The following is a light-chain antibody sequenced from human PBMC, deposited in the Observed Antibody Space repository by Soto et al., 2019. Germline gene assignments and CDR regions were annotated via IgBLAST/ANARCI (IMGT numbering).Light chain of an antibody. CDR3: QQYYSYPRT. Sequence: DIQMTQSPSTLSASVGDRVTITCRASQSIVSWLAWYQQKPGKAPKFLIYAASTLQSGVPSRFSGSGSGTDFTLTISCLQSEDFATYYCQQYYSYPRTFGQGTKVDIK. CDR1: QSIVSW. V-gene: IGKV1-5*01. J-gene: IGKJ1*01. CDR2: AAS.